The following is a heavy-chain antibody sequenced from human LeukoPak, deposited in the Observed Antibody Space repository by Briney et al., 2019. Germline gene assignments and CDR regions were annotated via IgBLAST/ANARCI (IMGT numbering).Heavy chain of an antibody. CDR1: GLIFSSYA. V-gene: IGHV3-23*01. CDR3: AKDRTMGYCSGGRCAYFDY. Sequence: HTGGSLRLSCAASGLIFSSYAMSWVRKAPGKGLEWVSGISGNGGYTYYADSVKGRFTISRDNSKNTLYLQMNSLRAEDTAVYYCAKDRTMGYCSGGRCAYFDYWGQGTLVTVSS. CDR2: ISGNGGYT. D-gene: IGHD2-15*01. J-gene: IGHJ4*02.